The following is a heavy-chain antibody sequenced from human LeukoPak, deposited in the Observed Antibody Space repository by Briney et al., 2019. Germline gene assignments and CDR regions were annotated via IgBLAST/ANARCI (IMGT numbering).Heavy chain of an antibody. CDR2: ISGSGGST. CDR1: GFTFTSYG. J-gene: IGHJ3*02. D-gene: IGHD3-10*01. Sequence: GGSLRPSCAASGFTFTSYGMSWVRPAPGNGLEWVSAISGSGGSTYYADSVKGRFTISRDNSKNTLYMQMNSLRTEDTAVYYCAKLMVRGVALVGAFDTWGQGTMVTVSS. V-gene: IGHV3-23*01. CDR3: AKLMVRGVALVGAFDT.